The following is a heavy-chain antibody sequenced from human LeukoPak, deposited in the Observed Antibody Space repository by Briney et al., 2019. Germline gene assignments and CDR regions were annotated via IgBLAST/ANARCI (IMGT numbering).Heavy chain of an antibody. J-gene: IGHJ5*01. CDR2: INLSGFT. CDR1: GGSFRGYY. CDR3: ATTFQQWRPFDS. D-gene: IGHD2-2*01. V-gene: IGHV4-34*01. Sequence: SETLSLTFAVYGGSFRGYYWSWLRQSPGKGLEWIGEINLSGFTNYNPSLKSRVTISVDTSRNQFSLRLNSVTAADTAVYYCATTFQQWRPFDSWGQGTLVTVSS.